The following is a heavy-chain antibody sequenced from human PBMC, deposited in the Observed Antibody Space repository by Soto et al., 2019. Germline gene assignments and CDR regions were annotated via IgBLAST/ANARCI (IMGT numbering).Heavy chain of an antibody. Sequence: GASVKVSCKASGGTFSSYAISWGRQAPGQGLEGMGGIIPIFGTANEEQKFQGRVTITADESTSTAYMELSSLRSEDTAVYYCARAGVTAMVPEYYFDYWGQGTLVTVSS. CDR2: IIPIFGTA. D-gene: IGHD5-18*01. V-gene: IGHV1-69*13. CDR3: ARAGVTAMVPEYYFDY. CDR1: GGTFSSYA. J-gene: IGHJ4*02.